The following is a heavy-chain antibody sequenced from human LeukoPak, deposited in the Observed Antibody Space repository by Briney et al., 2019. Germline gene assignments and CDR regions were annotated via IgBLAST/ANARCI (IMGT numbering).Heavy chain of an antibody. Sequence: GASVTVSCKASGYTFTSYYMHWVRQAPGQGLEWMGIINPSGGSTSYAQKFQGRVTMTRDTSTSTVYMELSSLRSEDTAVYYRARGGYHPLFDYWGQGTLVTVSS. D-gene: IGHD5-12*01. CDR1: GYTFTSYY. CDR3: ARGGYHPLFDY. CDR2: INPSGGST. V-gene: IGHV1-46*01. J-gene: IGHJ4*02.